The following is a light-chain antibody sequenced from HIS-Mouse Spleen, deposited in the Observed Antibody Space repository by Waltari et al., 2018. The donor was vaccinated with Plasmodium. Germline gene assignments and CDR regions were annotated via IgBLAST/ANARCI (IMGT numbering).Light chain of an antibody. Sequence: SYELTQPPSVSVSPGQTARITCSGDALPKKYAYWYQQKSGQATVLVIYEDSKRPSGIPDRFSGSRSGTMATLTISGAQVEYEADYYCYSTDSSGNHRVFGGGTKLTVL. CDR2: EDS. J-gene: IGLJ3*02. V-gene: IGLV3-10*01. CDR3: YSTDSSGNHRV. CDR1: ALPKKY.